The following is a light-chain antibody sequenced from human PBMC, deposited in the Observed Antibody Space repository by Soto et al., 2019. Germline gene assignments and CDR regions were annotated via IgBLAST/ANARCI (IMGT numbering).Light chain of an antibody. Sequence: DIQMTQSPSSLSASVGDRVTITCRASQGIRNYLGWYQQKPRKVPKLLIYAASTLQSGVPSRFSGSRSGTDFTLTISSLHPEDVATYYCQKYNSAPLTFGGGTKVEIK. CDR2: AAS. CDR3: QKYNSAPLT. J-gene: IGKJ4*01. CDR1: QGIRNY. V-gene: IGKV1-27*01.